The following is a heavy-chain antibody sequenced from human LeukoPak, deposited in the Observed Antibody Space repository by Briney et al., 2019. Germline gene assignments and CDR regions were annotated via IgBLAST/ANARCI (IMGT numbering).Heavy chain of an antibody. CDR3: ARVGYGYDILTGYAHDAFDI. D-gene: IGHD3-9*01. V-gene: IGHV4-34*01. Sequence: SETLSLTCAVYGGSFGGYYWSWIRQPPGKGLEWIGEINCSGGTNYNPSLKSRVTISVDTSKNQFSLKLSSVTAADTAVYYCARVGYGYDILTGYAHDAFDIWGQGTMVTVSS. J-gene: IGHJ3*02. CDR1: GGSFGGYY. CDR2: INCSGGT.